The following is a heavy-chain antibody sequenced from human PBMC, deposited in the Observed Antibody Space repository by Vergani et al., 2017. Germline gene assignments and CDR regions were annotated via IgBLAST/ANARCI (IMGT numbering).Heavy chain of an antibody. CDR2: IDHTGRP. D-gene: IGHD4-11*01. V-gene: IGHV4-34*01. Sequence: QVQLQQWGGGLLKPSETLSLTCVVNGGSFTSYHWTWIRQSPGEGLGWVGNIDHTGRPDYNPSLKGRLTMSVDKSRNQFSLTLNSVTATDTAIYFCARVNTETNGHLYYYYYMDVWGKGTAVTVS. CDR1: GGSFTSYH. J-gene: IGHJ6*03. CDR3: ARVNTETNGHLYYYYYMDV.